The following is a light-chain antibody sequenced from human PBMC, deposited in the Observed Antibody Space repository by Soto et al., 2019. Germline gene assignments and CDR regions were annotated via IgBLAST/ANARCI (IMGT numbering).Light chain of an antibody. CDR3: QQYNNWPWT. V-gene: IGKV3-15*01. Sequence: EIVMTQSPATLSVSPGERATLSCRASQSVSSNLAWYQQKPGQAPRLLIYGTSTRATGIPARFSGSGSGTDFTLTISSLRSEDFAFYYCQQYNNWPWTFRQGPKVEIK. CDR1: QSVSSN. J-gene: IGKJ1*01. CDR2: GTS.